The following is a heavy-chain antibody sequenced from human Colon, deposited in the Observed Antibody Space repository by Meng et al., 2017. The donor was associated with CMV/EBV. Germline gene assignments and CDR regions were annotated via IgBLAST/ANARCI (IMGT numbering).Heavy chain of an antibody. CDR3: SRDPRTLDY. J-gene: IGHJ4*02. V-gene: IGHV3-11*05. CDR1: GFTFSDYY. Sequence: HVQLVESGGALVKPGGCLRLSCAASGFTFSDYYMSWIRQAQGKGPEWVSYISGSSTDIKYVDSVKGRFTISRDNAKNSLYLQMNSLRADDTAVYYCSRDPRTLDYWGQGTLVTVSS. CDR2: ISGSSTDI.